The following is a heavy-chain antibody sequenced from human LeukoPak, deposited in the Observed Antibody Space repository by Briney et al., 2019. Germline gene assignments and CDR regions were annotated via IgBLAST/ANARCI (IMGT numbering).Heavy chain of an antibody. Sequence: SETLSLTCTVSGGSISSYYWSWIRQPPGKGLEWIGYIYYSGTTNYNPSLKSRVTMSVDTSKNQFSLKLISVTAADTAVFFCARSKTRAPHFDYWGQGTLVTISS. CDR3: ARSKTRAPHFDY. J-gene: IGHJ4*02. CDR2: IYYSGTT. CDR1: GGSISSYY. V-gene: IGHV4-59*01.